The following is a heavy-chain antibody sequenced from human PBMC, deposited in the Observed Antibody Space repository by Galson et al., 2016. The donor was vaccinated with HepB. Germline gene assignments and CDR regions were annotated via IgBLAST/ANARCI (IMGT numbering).Heavy chain of an antibody. Sequence: PALVKPTQTLTLTCTFSGFSLSTSGEGVGWTRQPPGKALEWLALIYWNDDKRYSPSLRSRLTITKDTSKNQVVLSMTNMDPVDTPTYYCAHRRSGYCNSISCLYFDYWGQGALVTVSS. CDR3: AHRRSGYCNSISCLYFDY. D-gene: IGHD2-2*01. CDR1: GFSLSTSGEG. CDR2: IYWNDDK. V-gene: IGHV2-5*01. J-gene: IGHJ4*02.